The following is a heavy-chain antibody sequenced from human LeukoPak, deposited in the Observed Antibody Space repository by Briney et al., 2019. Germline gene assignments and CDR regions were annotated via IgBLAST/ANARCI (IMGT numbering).Heavy chain of an antibody. Sequence: PSETLSLTCTVSGGSISSSSYYWGWIRQPPGKGLEWIGSIYYSGSTYYNPSLKSRVTISVDTSKNQFSLKLSSVTAADTAVYYCARDRSGGSSSDWGQGTLVTVSS. J-gene: IGHJ4*02. CDR2: IYYSGST. V-gene: IGHV4-39*02. CDR1: GGSISSSSYY. D-gene: IGHD2-15*01. CDR3: ARDRSGGSSSD.